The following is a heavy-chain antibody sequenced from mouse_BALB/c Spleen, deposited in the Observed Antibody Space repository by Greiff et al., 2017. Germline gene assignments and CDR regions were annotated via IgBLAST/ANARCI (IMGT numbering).Heavy chain of an antibody. Sequence: VQLQQSGAELVRPGTSVKVSCKASGYAFTNYLIEWVKQRPGQGLEWIGVINPGSGGTNYNEKFKGKATLTADKSSSTAYMQLSSLTSDDSAVYFCARWLLREDAMDYWGQGTSVTVSS. V-gene: IGHV1-54*01. J-gene: IGHJ4*01. CDR3: ARWLLREDAMDY. D-gene: IGHD2-3*01. CDR1: GYAFTNYL. CDR2: INPGSGGT.